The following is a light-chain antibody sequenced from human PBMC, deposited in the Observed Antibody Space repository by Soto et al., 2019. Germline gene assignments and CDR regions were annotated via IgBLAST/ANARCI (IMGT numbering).Light chain of an antibody. CDR2: EGT. CDR3: CSYAGSNTHVV. V-gene: IGLV2-23*01. CDR1: SNDVGSYNL. J-gene: IGLJ2*01. Sequence: QSVLTQPASVSGSPGQSITISCTGTSNDVGSYNLVSWYQQHPGKAPKVMIYEGTKRPSGVSNRFSGSKSGNTASLTISGLQAEDEADYYCCSYAGSNTHVVFGGGTKLNVL.